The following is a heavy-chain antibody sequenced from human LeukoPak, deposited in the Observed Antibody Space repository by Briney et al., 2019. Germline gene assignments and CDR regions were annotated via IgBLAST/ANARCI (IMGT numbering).Heavy chain of an antibody. J-gene: IGHJ4*02. V-gene: IGHV1-46*03. Sequence: GASVKVSCKAPGYIFTNYYMYWVRQAPGQGLEWMGIINPSGTTTYAQKFQGRVTMTRDTSTSTVYMELSSLRSEDTAVYYCARGLPATFDFWGQGTLVTVSS. CDR1: GYIFTNYY. D-gene: IGHD2-2*01. CDR2: INPSGTT. CDR3: ARGLPATFDF.